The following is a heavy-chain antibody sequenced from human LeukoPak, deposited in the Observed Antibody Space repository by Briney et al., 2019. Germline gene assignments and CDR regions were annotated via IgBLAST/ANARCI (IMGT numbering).Heavy chain of an antibody. CDR2: VNHSGST. D-gene: IGHD3-10*01. Sequence: PSETLSLTCDVYGGSFSGFYWSWIRQPPGKGLEWIGEVNHSGSTNYNPSLKSRVTISVDTSKNQFSLKLSSVTAADTAVYYCARRGAGWRSVRGYDYWGQGTLVTVSS. J-gene: IGHJ4*02. V-gene: IGHV4-34*01. CDR1: GGSFSGFY. CDR3: ARRGAGWRSVRGYDY.